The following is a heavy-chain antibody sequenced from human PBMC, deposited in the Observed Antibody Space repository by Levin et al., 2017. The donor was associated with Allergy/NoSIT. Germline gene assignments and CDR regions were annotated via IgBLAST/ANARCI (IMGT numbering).Heavy chain of an antibody. Sequence: SGESLKISCAASGFTFSSYWMHWVRQAPGKGLVWVSRINSDGSSISYADSVKGRFTISRDNAKNTLNLQMNSLRAEDTAVYYCARDGYVDTAMTQRKPLDYWGQGTLVTVSS. CDR1: GFTFSSYW. J-gene: IGHJ4*02. CDR2: INSDGSSI. D-gene: IGHD5-18*01. V-gene: IGHV3-74*01. CDR3: ARDGYVDTAMTQRKPLDY.